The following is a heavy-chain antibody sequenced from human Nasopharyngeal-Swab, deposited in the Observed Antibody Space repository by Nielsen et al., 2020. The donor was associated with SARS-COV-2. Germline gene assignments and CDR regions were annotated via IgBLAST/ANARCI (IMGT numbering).Heavy chain of an antibody. CDR2: VSADGGRT. V-gene: IGHV3-23*01. Sequence: GGSLRLSCAASGFTFSNYAMTWVRQAPGKGLEWVSSVSADGGRTHYADSVKGRFTISRDNSRNTLHLRLNTLRADDTAVYYCAKGVDYTGSYNVARAVDSWGLGTQVTVSS. D-gene: IGHD1-26*01. CDR3: AKGVDYTGSYNVARAVDS. CDR1: GFTFSNYA. J-gene: IGHJ4*02.